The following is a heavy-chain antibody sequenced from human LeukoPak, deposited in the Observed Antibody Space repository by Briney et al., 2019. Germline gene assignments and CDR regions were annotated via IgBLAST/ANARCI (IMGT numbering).Heavy chain of an antibody. CDR3: ARDSSGRYGDAFDI. J-gene: IGHJ3*02. Sequence: NXMSWVRQAPGKGLEWVSVIYSGGSTYYADSVKGRFTISRDNSKNTLYLQMNSLRAEDTAVYYCARDSSGRYGDAFDIWGQGTMVTVSS. D-gene: IGHD6-19*01. V-gene: IGHV3-66*01. CDR2: IYSGGST. CDR1: NX.